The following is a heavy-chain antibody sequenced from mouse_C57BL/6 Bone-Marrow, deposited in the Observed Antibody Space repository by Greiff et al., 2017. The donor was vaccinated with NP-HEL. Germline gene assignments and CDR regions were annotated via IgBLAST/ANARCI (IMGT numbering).Heavy chain of an antibody. CDR1: GYTFTDYY. CDR2: IFPGSGST. CDR3: ARSGFCDYGSSYDYAMDY. J-gene: IGHJ4*01. D-gene: IGHD1-1*01. Sequence: QVQLQQSGPELVKPGASVKISCKASGYTFTDYYINWVKQRPGQGLEWIGWIFPGSGSTYYNEKFKGKATFTVDKSSSTAYMLLSSLTSEDSAVYFCARSGFCDYGSSYDYAMDYWGQGTSVTVSS. V-gene: IGHV1-75*01.